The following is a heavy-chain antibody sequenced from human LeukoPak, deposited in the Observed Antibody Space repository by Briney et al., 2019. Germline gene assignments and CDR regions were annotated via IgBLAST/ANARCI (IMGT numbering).Heavy chain of an antibody. D-gene: IGHD6-19*01. V-gene: IGHV3-23*01. CDR1: GFTFSNYA. CDR2: ISGSGGST. CDR3: AKGLYSSGWYFDY. J-gene: IGHJ4*02. Sequence: GGSLRLSCAASGFTFSNYAMSWVRQAPGKGLEWVSAISGSGGSTYYADSVKGRFTISRDNSKNTLYLQMNSLRAEDTAVYYCAKGLYSSGWYFDYWGQGTLVTVSS.